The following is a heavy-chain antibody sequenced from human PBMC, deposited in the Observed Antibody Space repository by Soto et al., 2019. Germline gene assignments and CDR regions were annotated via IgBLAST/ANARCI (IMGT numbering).Heavy chain of an antibody. D-gene: IGHD2-8*02. J-gene: IGHJ4*02. CDR1: GGSISSGGYY. V-gene: IGHV4-31*03. CDR2: IYYSGST. CDR3: ARDKITGLFDY. Sequence: SETLSLTCTVSGGSISSGGYYWSWIRQHPGKGLEWIGYIYYSGSTYYNPSLKSRVTISVDTSKNQFSLKLTSVTSADTAVYYCARDKITGLFDYWGQGTLVTVSS.